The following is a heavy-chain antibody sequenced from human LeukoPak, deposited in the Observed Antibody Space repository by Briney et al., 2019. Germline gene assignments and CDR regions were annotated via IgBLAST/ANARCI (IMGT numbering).Heavy chain of an antibody. Sequence: GGSLRLSCAASGFTVSSNYMSWVRQAPGKGLEWVSVIYSGGSTYYADSVKGRFTISRDNSKNTLYLQMNSLRAEDTAVYYCAKDLDRERRDYWGQGTLVTVSS. CDR3: AKDLDRERRDY. CDR2: IYSGGST. D-gene: IGHD1-1*01. V-gene: IGHV3-66*01. J-gene: IGHJ4*02. CDR1: GFTVSSNY.